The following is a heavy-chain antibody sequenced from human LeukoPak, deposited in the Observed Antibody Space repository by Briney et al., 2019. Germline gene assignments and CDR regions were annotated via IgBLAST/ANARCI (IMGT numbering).Heavy chain of an antibody. D-gene: IGHD6-19*01. CDR2: IYHSALI. J-gene: IGHJ4*02. CDR1: GGSLSSYY. Sequence: PSEPLSLTCTVSGGSLSSYYWSWIRQPPGKGLEWIWYIYHSALINYNPSLKSRVTLSVDTSKNQFSLNLTSVTAADTAVYYCARRRYSSRQIDCWGQGTLVTVSS. V-gene: IGHV4-59*08. CDR3: ARRRYSSRQIDC.